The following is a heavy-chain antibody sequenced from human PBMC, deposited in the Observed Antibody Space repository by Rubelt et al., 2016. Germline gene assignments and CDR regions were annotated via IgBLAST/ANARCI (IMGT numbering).Heavy chain of an antibody. D-gene: IGHD3-10*01. CDR3: AKVGGLGSFYTSYFES. Sequence: EVQLVESGGVVVQPGGSLRLSCATSGFTFDDFTLHWVRQAPGKGLEWVSLSRDTSTYYAESVTGRFTVSRDNAKDSRFLQINSLGAEDTALDYCAKVGGLGSFYTSYFESWGQGTLVTVSS. CDR2: SRDTST. J-gene: IGHJ4*02. V-gene: IGHV3-43*01. CDR1: GFTFDDFT.